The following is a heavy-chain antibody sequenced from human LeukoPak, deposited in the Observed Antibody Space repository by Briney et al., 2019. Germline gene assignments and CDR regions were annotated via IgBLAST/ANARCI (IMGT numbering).Heavy chain of an antibody. Sequence: GGSLRLSCAASGFIFSNAMSWVRPPPGKGLAWVSAISCSGGSTYYADSVKGRFTISRDNSKNTLYLQMNSLRAEDTAVYYCAKSSYGSGSYYGPNFDYWGQGTPVTVSS. CDR3: AKSSYGSGSYYGPNFDY. D-gene: IGHD3-10*01. CDR2: ISCSGGST. J-gene: IGHJ4*02. V-gene: IGHV3-23*01. CDR1: GFIFSNA.